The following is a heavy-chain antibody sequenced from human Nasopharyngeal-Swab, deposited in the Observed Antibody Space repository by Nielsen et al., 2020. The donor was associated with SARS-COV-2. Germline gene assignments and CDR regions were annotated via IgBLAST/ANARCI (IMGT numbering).Heavy chain of an antibody. CDR3: TALRSYYYDSTDPSGY. Sequence: VRQAPGKGLEWVGRIKSKTDGGTTDYAAPVKGRFTISRADSKNTLYLQMNSLKTEDTAVYYCTALRSYYYDSTDPSGYWGQGTLVTVSS. J-gene: IGHJ4*02. V-gene: IGHV3-15*01. CDR2: IKSKTDGGTT. D-gene: IGHD3-22*01.